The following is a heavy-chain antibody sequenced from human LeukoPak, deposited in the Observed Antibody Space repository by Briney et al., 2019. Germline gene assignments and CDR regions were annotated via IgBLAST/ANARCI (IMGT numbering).Heavy chain of an antibody. D-gene: IGHD6-13*01. CDR3: ATYSSSWYYYYYGMDV. V-gene: IGHV1-8*01. J-gene: IGHJ6*02. CDR1: GYTFTSYA. Sequence: ASVKVSCKASGYTFTSYAINWVRQATGQGLERMGWMNPNSGNTGYAQKFQGRVTMTRNTSISTAYMELSSLRSEDTAVYYCATYSSSWYYYYYGMDVWGQGTTVTVSS. CDR2: MNPNSGNT.